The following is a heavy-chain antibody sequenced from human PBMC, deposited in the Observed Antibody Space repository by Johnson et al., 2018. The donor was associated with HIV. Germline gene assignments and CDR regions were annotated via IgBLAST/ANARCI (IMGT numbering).Heavy chain of an antibody. CDR2: INWNGGST. V-gene: IGHV3-20*04. D-gene: IGHD2-8*02. J-gene: IGHJ3*02. CDR1: GFTFDDYG. Sequence: MMLVESGGGVVRPGGSLRLSCAASGFTFDDYGMSWVRQAPGKGLEWVSGINWNGGSTGYADSVKGRFTISSANAKNSLYLQMNSLRAEDTALYYCARGGDIVLVVYAMGHDAFDIWGQGTMVTVSS. CDR3: ARGGDIVLVVYAMGHDAFDI.